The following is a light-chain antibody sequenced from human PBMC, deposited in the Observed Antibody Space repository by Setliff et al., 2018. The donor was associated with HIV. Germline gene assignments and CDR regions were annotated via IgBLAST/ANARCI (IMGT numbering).Light chain of an antibody. J-gene: IGLJ2*01. Sequence: QSVLAQPPSASGTPGQTVTISCSGSSSNIGTNYVYWYQQLPGTAPKLIIYKNNQRPSGVPDRLFGSKSGTSASLAISGLRSEDEADYYCAAWDDSLIAAVFGGGTKVTVL. CDR3: AAWDDSLIAAV. CDR2: KNN. CDR1: SSNIGTNY. V-gene: IGLV1-47*01.